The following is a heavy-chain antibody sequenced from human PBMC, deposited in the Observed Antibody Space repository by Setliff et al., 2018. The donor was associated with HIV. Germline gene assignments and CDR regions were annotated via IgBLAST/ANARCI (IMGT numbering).Heavy chain of an antibody. CDR1: GGTFSSYA. CDR3: ARGHSHGYGYSGSYGPFDI. Sequence: ASVKVSCKASGGTFSSYAINWVRQAPGQGLQWMGGIIPMFGTLNFAQKFQGRVTISTDDSTSTAYMELNSLRSEDTAAYYCARGHSHGYGYSGSYGPFDIWGQGTMVTVSS. D-gene: IGHD1-26*01. J-gene: IGHJ3*02. V-gene: IGHV1-69*05. CDR2: IIPMFGTL.